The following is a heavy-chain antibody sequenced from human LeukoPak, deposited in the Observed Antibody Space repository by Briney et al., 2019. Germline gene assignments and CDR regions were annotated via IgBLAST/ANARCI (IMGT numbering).Heavy chain of an antibody. Sequence: GGSLRLSCAASGFTFSSYAMNWVRQAPGKGLEWVSAISGSGGNTYYADSVKGRFTISRDNAKNSLYLQMNSLRAEDTAVYYCARIPQSDSSSWYDPYYFDYWGQGTLVTVSS. CDR2: ISGSGGNT. V-gene: IGHV3-23*01. CDR1: GFTFSSYA. CDR3: ARIPQSDSSSWYDPYYFDY. J-gene: IGHJ4*02. D-gene: IGHD6-13*01.